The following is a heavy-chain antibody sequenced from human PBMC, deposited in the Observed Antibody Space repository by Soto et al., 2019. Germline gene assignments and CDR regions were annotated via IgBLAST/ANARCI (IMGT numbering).Heavy chain of an antibody. CDR2: ISYDGSNK. CDR3: AKDRGHDYGDRNPPNWYFDL. V-gene: IGHV3-30*18. J-gene: IGHJ2*01. Sequence: QVQLVESGGGVVQPGRSLRLSCAASGFTFSSYGMHWVRQAPGKGLEWVAVISYDGSNKYYADSVKGRFTISRDNSKNPXYXLMHRLRAEDTAGYYCAKDRGHDYGDRNPPNWYFDLWGRGTLVTVSS. CDR1: GFTFSSYG. D-gene: IGHD4-17*01.